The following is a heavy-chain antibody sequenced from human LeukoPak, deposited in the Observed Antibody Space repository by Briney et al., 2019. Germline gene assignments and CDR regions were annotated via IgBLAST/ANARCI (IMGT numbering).Heavy chain of an antibody. Sequence: SETLSLTCTVSGGSVSSSSYYWSWIRQPPGKGLEWIGYIYYSGSTYYNPSLKSRVTISVDTSKNQISLKLSSVTAADTAVYYCARLGREWLSSNWFDPWGQGTLVTVSS. CDR2: IYYSGST. V-gene: IGHV4-39*01. D-gene: IGHD3-3*01. CDR3: ARLGREWLSSNWFDP. CDR1: GGSVSSSSYY. J-gene: IGHJ5*02.